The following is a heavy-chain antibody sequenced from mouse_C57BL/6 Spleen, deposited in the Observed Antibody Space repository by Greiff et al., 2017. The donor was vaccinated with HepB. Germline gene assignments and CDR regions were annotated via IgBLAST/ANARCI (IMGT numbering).Heavy chain of an antibody. D-gene: IGHD1-1*01. J-gene: IGHJ4*01. CDR1: GYTFTSYW. Sequence: EVQLQQSGTVLARPGASVKMSCKTSGYTFTSYWMHWVKQRPGQGLEWIGAIYPGNSDTSYNQKFKGKAKLTAVTSASTAYMELSSLTNEDSAVYYLTRSPLTTVVATGDYYAMDYWGQGTSVTVSS. V-gene: IGHV1-5*01. CDR2: IYPGNSDT. CDR3: TRSPLTTVVATGDYYAMDY.